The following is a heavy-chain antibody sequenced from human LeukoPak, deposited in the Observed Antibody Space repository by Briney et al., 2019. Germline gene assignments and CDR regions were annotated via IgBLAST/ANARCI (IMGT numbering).Heavy chain of an antibody. CDR1: GGPISSSPYY. Sequence: PETLSLTCTVSGGPISSSPYYWGWIRQPPGKGLEWIGSISYSGSTFYNPSLKSRLTISVDTSKNQFSLKLSSLTAADTAVFYCARLSPYLGSGSSAFPDDFWGQGTLVTVSS. J-gene: IGHJ4*02. CDR3: ARLSPYLGSGSSAFPDDF. V-gene: IGHV4-39*01. D-gene: IGHD3-10*01. CDR2: ISYSGST.